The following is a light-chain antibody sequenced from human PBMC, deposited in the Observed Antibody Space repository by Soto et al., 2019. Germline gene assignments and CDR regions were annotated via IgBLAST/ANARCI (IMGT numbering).Light chain of an antibody. Sequence: DIVMMQSPATPSVAPGERVTFSCRASQGVSRKLAWYQHKPGQAPRLLISGASTGATGIPARFSGSGSGTEFTLTISSLQSEDCAIYYCQQYHTWPITFGGGTKVDIK. CDR1: QGVSRK. CDR3: QQYHTWPIT. V-gene: IGKV3-15*01. CDR2: GAS. J-gene: IGKJ4*01.